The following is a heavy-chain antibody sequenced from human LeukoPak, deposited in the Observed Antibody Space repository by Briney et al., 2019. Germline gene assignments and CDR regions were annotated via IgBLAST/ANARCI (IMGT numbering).Heavy chain of an antibody. V-gene: IGHV3-74*01. CDR1: GFTFSIYW. CDR2: IKSDGTST. CDR3: AREDYDDNGWYFDL. Sequence: GGSLRLSCAASGFTFSIYWMHWVRQAPGQGLVWVSRIKSDGTSTSYADSVKGRFTISRDNAKNTLYLQMNSLSAEDTAVYYCAREDYDDNGWYFDLWGRGTLVTVSS. D-gene: IGHD4-17*01. J-gene: IGHJ2*01.